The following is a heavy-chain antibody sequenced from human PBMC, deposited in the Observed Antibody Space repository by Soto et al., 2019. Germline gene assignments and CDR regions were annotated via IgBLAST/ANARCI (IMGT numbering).Heavy chain of an antibody. CDR2: IYPGDSDT. CDR3: ARHGVDCSGGSCYLDFPWFDP. D-gene: IGHD2-15*01. CDR1: GYSFTSYW. J-gene: IGHJ5*02. Sequence: PGESLKISCKGSGYSFTSYWIGWVRQMPGKGLEWMGIIYPGDSDTRYSPSFQGHVTISADKSISTAYLQWSSLKASDTAMYYCARHGVDCSGGSCYLDFPWFDPWGQGTLVTVSS. V-gene: IGHV5-51*01.